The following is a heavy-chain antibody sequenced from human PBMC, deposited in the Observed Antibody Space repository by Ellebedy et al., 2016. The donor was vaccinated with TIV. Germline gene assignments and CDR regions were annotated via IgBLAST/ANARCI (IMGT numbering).Heavy chain of an antibody. CDR3: ASETFNDVDLEVWGVLDI. V-gene: IGHV3-66*01. Sequence: GGSLRLSCTVSGFTVSSTYMSWVRQAPGKGLEWVSLISNEGTTYYADSVRGRLTISRDNSKNTPELQMSSLRVEDTAVYYCASETFNDVDLEVWGVLDIWGQGTMVTVSS. CDR1: GFTVSSTY. D-gene: IGHD1-1*01. CDR2: ISNEGTT. J-gene: IGHJ3*02.